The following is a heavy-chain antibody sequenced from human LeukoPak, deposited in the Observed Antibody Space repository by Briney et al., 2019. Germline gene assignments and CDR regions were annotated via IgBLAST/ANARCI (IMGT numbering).Heavy chain of an antibody. CDR1: GFTFSSYS. J-gene: IGHJ6*02. D-gene: IGHD5-24*01. CDR2: ISSSSSYI. CDR3: ARDLLECDGYNYFRRMGGRCYYYYGMDV. Sequence: GGSLRLSCAASGFTFSSYSMNWVRQAPGKGLEWVSSISSSSSYIYYADSVKGRFTISRDNAKNSLYLQMNSLRAEDTAVYYCARDLLECDGYNYFRRMGGRCYYYYGMDVWGQGTTVTVSS. V-gene: IGHV3-21*01.